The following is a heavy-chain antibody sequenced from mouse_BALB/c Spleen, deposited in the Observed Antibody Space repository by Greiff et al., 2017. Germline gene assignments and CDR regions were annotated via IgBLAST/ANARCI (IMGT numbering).Heavy chain of an antibody. J-gene: IGHJ4*01. Sequence: EVKLMESGGGLVQPGGSRKLSCAASGFTFSSFGMHWVRQAPEKGLEWVAYISSGSSTIYYADTVKGRFTISRDNPKNTLFLQMTSLRSEDTAMYYCARGGNYGSYYAMDYWGQGTSVTVSS. CDR1: GFTFSSFG. CDR3: ARGGNYGSYYAMDY. D-gene: IGHD2-1*01. V-gene: IGHV5-17*02. CDR2: ISSGSSTI.